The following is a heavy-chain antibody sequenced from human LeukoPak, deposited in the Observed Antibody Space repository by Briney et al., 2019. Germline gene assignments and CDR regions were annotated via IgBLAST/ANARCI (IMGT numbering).Heavy chain of an antibody. Sequence: GRSLGLSCAASGFTFSSYAMHWVRQAPGKGLEWVAVISYDGSNKYYADSVKGRFTISRDNSKNTLYLQMNSLRAEDTAVYYCARDQSRITIFGVVIKRYYYYGMDVWGQGTTVTVSS. CDR3: ARDQSRITIFGVVIKRYYYYGMDV. J-gene: IGHJ6*02. CDR1: GFTFSSYA. V-gene: IGHV3-30-3*01. D-gene: IGHD3-3*01. CDR2: ISYDGSNK.